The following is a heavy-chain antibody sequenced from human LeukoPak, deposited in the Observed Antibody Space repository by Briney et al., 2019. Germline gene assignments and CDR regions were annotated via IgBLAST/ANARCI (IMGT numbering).Heavy chain of an antibody. CDR3: ARGGQWELPFDY. CDR1: GYTFSDYY. V-gene: IGHV1-2*02. D-gene: IGHD1-26*01. CDR2: LNPDSGGT. Sequence: ASVKVSCKASGYTFSDYYMHWMRQAPGQGLEWMGWLNPDSGGTNYEQKFQGRVTKTRDTAISTAYMEVSRLRFDDTAVYYCARGGQWELPFDYWGQGTLVTVSS. J-gene: IGHJ4*02.